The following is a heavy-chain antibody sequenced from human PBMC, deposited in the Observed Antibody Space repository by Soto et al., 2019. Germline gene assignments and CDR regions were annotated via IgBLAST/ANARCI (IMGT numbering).Heavy chain of an antibody. Sequence: PSETLSLTCAVSGGSISSSGYSWSWIRQPPGKGLEWIGYIYHSGSTYYNPSLKSRVTISVDRSKNQFSLKLSSVTAADTAVYYCAREAVGATDFDYWGQGTLVTVSS. CDR2: IYHSGST. CDR1: GGSISSSGYS. V-gene: IGHV4-30-2*01. D-gene: IGHD1-26*01. CDR3: AREAVGATDFDY. J-gene: IGHJ4*02.